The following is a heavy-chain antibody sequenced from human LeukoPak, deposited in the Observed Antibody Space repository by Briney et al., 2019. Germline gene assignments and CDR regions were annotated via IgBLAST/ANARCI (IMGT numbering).Heavy chain of an antibody. CDR1: GFTFSNYA. J-gene: IGHJ4*02. CDR2: FSGSGDST. D-gene: IGHD1-26*01. CDR3: AKDGSSGTYSVTYFAS. V-gene: IGHV3-23*01. Sequence: PGGSLRLSCAASGFTFSNYAMSWVRQVPGKGLEWVSTFSGSGDSTHYADSVKGRFTVSRDNSKNTMFPQMNSLRAEDTAVYYCAKDGSSGTYSVTYFASWGQGTLVTVSS.